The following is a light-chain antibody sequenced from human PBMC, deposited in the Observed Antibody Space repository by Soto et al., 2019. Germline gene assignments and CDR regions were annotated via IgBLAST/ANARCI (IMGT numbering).Light chain of an antibody. Sequence: QSALTQPASVSGSPGQSITISCPGTSSDVGGYNYVSWYQQHPGKSPRLMIYDVSDRPSGVSYRFSASKSGNTASLTISGLQAEDEADYYCCSYTSSSTPWVFGTGTKVTVL. CDR2: DVS. CDR3: CSYTSSSTPWV. J-gene: IGLJ1*01. CDR1: SSDVGGYNY. V-gene: IGLV2-14*03.